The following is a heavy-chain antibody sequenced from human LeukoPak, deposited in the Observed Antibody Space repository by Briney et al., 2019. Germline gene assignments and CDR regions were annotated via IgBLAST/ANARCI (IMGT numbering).Heavy chain of an antibody. D-gene: IGHD6-13*01. CDR2: IWYDGSNK. CDR3: AVMGGQQLGGPVY. V-gene: IGHV3-33*01. CDR1: GFTFSSYG. J-gene: IGHJ4*02. Sequence: GGSLRLSCAASGFTFSSYGMHWVRQAPGKGLEWVAVIWYDGSNKYYADSVKGRFTISRDNSKNTLYLQMNSLRAEDTAVYYCAVMGGQQLGGPVYWGQGTLVTVSS.